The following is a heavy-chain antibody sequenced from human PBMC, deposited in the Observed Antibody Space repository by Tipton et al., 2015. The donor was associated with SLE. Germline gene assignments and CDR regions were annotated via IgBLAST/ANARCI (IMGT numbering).Heavy chain of an antibody. D-gene: IGHD6-19*01. CDR3: AKSPRYSSGNDRIWYFDL. CDR2: IPYDGNYK. CDR1: GFTFSNYG. V-gene: IGHV3-30*19. J-gene: IGHJ2*01. Sequence: RSLRLSCAASGFTFSNYGMHWVRQAPGKGLEWVTSIPYDGNYKYYADSVKGRFTISRDNSKNTLFLQMNSLRAEDTAVYYCAKSPRYSSGNDRIWYFDLWGRGTLVTVSS.